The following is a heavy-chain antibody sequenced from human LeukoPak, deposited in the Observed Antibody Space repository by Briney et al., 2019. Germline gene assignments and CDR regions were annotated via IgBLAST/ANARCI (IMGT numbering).Heavy chain of an antibody. D-gene: IGHD3-9*01. Sequence: GGSLRLSCAASGFTFSRYAMGWVRQAPGKGLEWVSGISGSGGSTYYADSVKGRFTISRDNSKNTLYLQMNSLRAEDTAVYYCARNVLRYFDWLPLDFDYWGQGTLVTVSS. V-gene: IGHV3-23*01. CDR3: ARNVLRYFDWLPLDFDY. J-gene: IGHJ4*02. CDR2: ISGSGGST. CDR1: GFTFSRYA.